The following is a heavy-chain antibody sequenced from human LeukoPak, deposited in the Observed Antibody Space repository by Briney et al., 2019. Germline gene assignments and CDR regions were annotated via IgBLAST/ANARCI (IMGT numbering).Heavy chain of an antibody. CDR3: ARDSDFDSSGYYPYYYYYYNMDV. CDR2: ISSSSTYI. J-gene: IGHJ6*02. CDR1: GFTLSSYS. V-gene: IGHV3-21*01. D-gene: IGHD3-22*01. Sequence: GGSLRLSCAASGFTLSSYSMNWVRQAPGKGLEWVSSISSSSTYIYYADSVKGRFTISRDNAKNSLFLQMNSLRAEDTAVYYCARDSDFDSSGYYPYYYYYYNMDVWGQGPTVTVSS.